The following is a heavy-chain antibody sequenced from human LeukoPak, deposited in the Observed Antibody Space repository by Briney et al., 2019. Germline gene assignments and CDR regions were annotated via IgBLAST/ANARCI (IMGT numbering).Heavy chain of an antibody. Sequence: GESLKISCKGSGYSFTSYWIGWVRQMPGKGLEWMGIIYPGVSDTRYSPSFQGQVTISADKSISTAYLQWSSLKASDTAMYYCARGHPETYCGGDCYSGWFDPWGQGTLVTVSS. J-gene: IGHJ5*02. CDR2: IYPGVSDT. CDR3: ARGHPETYCGGDCYSGWFDP. V-gene: IGHV5-51*01. D-gene: IGHD2-21*02. CDR1: GYSFTSYW.